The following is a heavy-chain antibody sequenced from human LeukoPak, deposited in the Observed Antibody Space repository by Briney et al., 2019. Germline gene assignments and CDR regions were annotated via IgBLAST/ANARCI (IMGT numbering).Heavy chain of an antibody. CDR2: INNRGGTT. J-gene: IGHJ4*02. D-gene: IGHD3-3*02. Sequence: PGGSLRLSCVTDGFTFSTYATTWARQAPGNGPEWDSSINNRGGTTAYSACVKGRLTVSRDNSKSTLYLQMESLRVEDTAVYYCTSQTFRRRERSYSDSWGQGTLVTVSS. CDR3: TSQTFRRRERSYSDS. CDR1: GFTFSTYA. V-gene: IGHV3-23*01.